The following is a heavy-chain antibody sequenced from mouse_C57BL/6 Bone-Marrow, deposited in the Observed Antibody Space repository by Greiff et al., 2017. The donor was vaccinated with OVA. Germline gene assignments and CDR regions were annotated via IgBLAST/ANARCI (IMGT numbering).Heavy chain of an antibody. Sequence: EVKLVESGGGLVQPKGSLKLSCAASGFSFNTYAMNWVRQAPGKGLEWVARIRSKSNNYATYYADSVKDRFTISRDDSESMLYLQMNNLKTEDTAMYYCVRGGILLLWYFDVWGTGTTVTVSS. CDR1: GFSFNTYA. D-gene: IGHD1-1*01. CDR2: IRSKSNNYAT. CDR3: VRGGILLLWYFDV. V-gene: IGHV10-1*01. J-gene: IGHJ1*03.